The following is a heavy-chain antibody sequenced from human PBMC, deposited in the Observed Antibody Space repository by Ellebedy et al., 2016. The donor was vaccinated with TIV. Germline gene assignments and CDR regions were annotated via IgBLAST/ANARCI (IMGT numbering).Heavy chain of an antibody. CDR1: GFTFSYYG. Sequence: GESLKISCAASGFTFSYYGMFWARQAPGKGLAWVSHMNKDGTTTDYADSVKGRFTISRDNAKNTLYLQMNNLGVEDTALYYCARGGTATFDIWGQGTMVTVSP. D-gene: IGHD2-15*01. V-gene: IGHV3-74*01. CDR3: ARGGTATFDI. J-gene: IGHJ3*02. CDR2: MNKDGTTT.